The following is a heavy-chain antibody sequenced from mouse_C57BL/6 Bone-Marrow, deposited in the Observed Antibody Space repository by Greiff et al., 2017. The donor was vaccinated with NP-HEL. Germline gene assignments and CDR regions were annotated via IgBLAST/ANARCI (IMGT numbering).Heavy chain of an antibody. V-gene: IGHV3-6*01. Sequence: EVKLVESGPGLVKPSQSLSLTCSVTGYSITSGYYWNWIRQFPGNKLEWMGYISYDGSNNYNPSLKNRISITRDTSKNQFILKLNSVTTEDTATYYCARALYGNPAWFAYWGQGTLVTVSA. CDR1: GYSITSGYY. CDR2: ISYDGSN. CDR3: ARALYGNPAWFAY. J-gene: IGHJ3*01. D-gene: IGHD2-1*01.